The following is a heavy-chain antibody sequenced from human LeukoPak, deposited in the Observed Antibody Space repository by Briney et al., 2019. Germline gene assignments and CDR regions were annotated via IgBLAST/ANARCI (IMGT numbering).Heavy chain of an antibody. V-gene: IGHV3-73*01. CDR3: TSWRELGYCSGGSCYLQNDY. Sequence: PGGSLRLSCAASGFTFSGSAMHWVRQASGKGLEWVGRIGSKANSYATAYAASVKGRFTISRDDSKNTAYLQMNSLKTEDTAVYYCTSWRELGYCSGGSCYLQNDYWGQGTLVTVSS. CDR1: GFTFSGSA. D-gene: IGHD2-15*01. CDR2: IGSKANSYAT. J-gene: IGHJ4*02.